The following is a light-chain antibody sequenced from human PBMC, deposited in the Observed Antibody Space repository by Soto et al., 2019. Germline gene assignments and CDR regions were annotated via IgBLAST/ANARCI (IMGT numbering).Light chain of an antibody. CDR3: QQYNNWPPLT. CDR1: QSVSNN. J-gene: IGKJ4*01. Sequence: EIVLTQSPGTLSLSPGERATLSCRASQSVSNNYLACYQQKPGQAPRLLIYGASNRATGIPARFSGSGSGTEFTLTISSLQSEDFAVYYCQQYNNWPPLTFGGGTTVDIK. V-gene: IGKV3D-15*01. CDR2: GAS.